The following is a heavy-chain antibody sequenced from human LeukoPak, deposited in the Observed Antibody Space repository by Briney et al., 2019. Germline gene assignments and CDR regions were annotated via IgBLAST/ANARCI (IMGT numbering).Heavy chain of an antibody. CDR1: GYTFTGYY. CDR2: INPNSGGT. D-gene: IGHD3-10*01. CDR3: ARDRGFGKPDWFDP. V-gene: IGHV1-2*02. J-gene: IGHJ5*02. Sequence: GASVKVSCKASGYTFTGYYMHWVRQALGQGLEWMGWINPNSGGTNYAQKLQGRVTMTTDTSTSTAYMELRSLRSDDTAVYYCARDRGFGKPDWFDPWGQGTLVTVSS.